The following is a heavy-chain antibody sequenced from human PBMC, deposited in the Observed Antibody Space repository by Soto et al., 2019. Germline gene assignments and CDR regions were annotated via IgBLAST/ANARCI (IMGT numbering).Heavy chain of an antibody. V-gene: IGHV4-61*01. J-gene: IGHJ5*01. CDR1: GGPVKSDFYY. CDR3: ARERRAGNWFDS. Sequence: QVQLQESGPGLVKPSETLSLTCTVSGGPVKSDFYYWSWIRQPPGKWLEWIGYIYNIMSTNYNPSLRSRVTMSLDTSNNQFSLKLTSVTAADTAVYYCARERRAGNWFDSWGQGTLVTVSS. D-gene: IGHD3-10*01. CDR2: IYNIMST.